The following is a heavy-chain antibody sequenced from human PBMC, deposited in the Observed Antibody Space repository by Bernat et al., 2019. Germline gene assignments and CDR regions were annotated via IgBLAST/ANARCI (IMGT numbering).Heavy chain of an antibody. V-gene: IGHV1-69*01. J-gene: IGHJ4*02. CDR3: ARGAFDFWSGYYLPRFDY. CDR1: GGTFSSYA. CDR2: IIPIFGTA. D-gene: IGHD3-3*01. Sequence: QVQLVQSGAEVKKPGSSVKVSCKASGGTFSSYAISWVRQAPGQGLEWMGGIIPIFGTANYAQKFQGRVTITADESTSTAYMELSSLRSEDTAMYYCARGAFDFWSGYYLPRFDYWGQGTLVTVSS.